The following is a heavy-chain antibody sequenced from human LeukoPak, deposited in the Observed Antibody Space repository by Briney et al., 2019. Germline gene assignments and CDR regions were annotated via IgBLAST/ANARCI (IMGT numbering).Heavy chain of an antibody. V-gene: IGHV1-46*01. J-gene: IGHJ4*02. Sequence: ASVKVSCKASGYTFTGYYMHWVRQAPGQGLEWMGIINPSGGSTSYAQKFQGRVTMTRDMSTSTVYMELSSLRSEDTAVYYCARGGGRGYSYGYLGYWGQGTLVTVSS. CDR2: INPSGGST. D-gene: IGHD5-18*01. CDR3: ARGGGRGYSYGYLGY. CDR1: GYTFTGYY.